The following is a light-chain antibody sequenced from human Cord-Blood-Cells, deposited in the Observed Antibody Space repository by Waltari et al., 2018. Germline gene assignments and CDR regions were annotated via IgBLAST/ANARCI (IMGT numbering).Light chain of an antibody. J-gene: IGLJ2*01. CDR3: SSYTSSSTVV. CDR1: SSDVGGYNY. CDR2: EVS. Sequence: QSALTQPASVSGSPGQSITISCTGTSSDVGGYNYVSWYQQHPGKAPKRMIYEVSNRPSGVSNRVSGSKSGNTASRTISGLQAEDEADYYCSSYTSSSTVVFGGGTKLTVL. V-gene: IGLV2-14*01.